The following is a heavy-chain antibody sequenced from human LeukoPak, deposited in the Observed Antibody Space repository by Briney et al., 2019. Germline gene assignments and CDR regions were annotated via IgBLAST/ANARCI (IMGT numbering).Heavy chain of an antibody. CDR2: MNPNSGNT. Sequence: ASVKVSCKASGYTFTSYDINWVRQATGQGLEWMGWMNPNSGNTGYAQKFQGRVTMTRNTSISTAYMELSSLRSEDTAVYYSARGPRYCSSTSCRYYFDYWGQGTLVTVSS. CDR3: ARGPRYCSSTSCRYYFDY. D-gene: IGHD2-2*01. V-gene: IGHV1-8*01. J-gene: IGHJ4*02. CDR1: GYTFTSYD.